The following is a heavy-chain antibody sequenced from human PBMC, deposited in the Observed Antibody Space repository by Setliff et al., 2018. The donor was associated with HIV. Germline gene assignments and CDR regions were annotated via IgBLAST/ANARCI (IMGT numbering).Heavy chain of an antibody. D-gene: IGHD3-16*01. CDR3: ARGLGGTDAFDI. CDR1: RGTFSSYG. J-gene: IGHJ3*02. Sequence: GASVKVSCKASRGTFSSYGFNWARQAPGQGLEWMGGIIPILGIANYAQKFKGRVTITADKSTSTVYMELRSLRSEDTAVYYCARGLGGTDAFDIWGQGTMVTVSS. CDR2: IIPILGIA. V-gene: IGHV1-69*10.